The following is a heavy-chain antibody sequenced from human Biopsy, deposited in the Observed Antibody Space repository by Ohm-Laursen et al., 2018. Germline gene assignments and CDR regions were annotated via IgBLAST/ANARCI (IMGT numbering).Heavy chain of an antibody. CDR2: IIPMFGTA. CDR3: ARGPHSGSHSCFDY. V-gene: IGHV1-69*13. Sequence: GSSVKASCKASGGTFTNYAISWARQAPGQGLGWMGGIIPMFGTANYAQMFQGRVTISADESTSTSYMELSSLTTEDTAIYYCARGPHSGSHSCFDYWGRGTLVTVSS. CDR1: GGTFTNYA. D-gene: IGHD1-26*01. J-gene: IGHJ4*02.